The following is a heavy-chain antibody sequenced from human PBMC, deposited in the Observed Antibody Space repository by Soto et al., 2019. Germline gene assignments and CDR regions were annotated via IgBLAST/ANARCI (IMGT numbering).Heavy chain of an antibody. CDR3: ARDPYDFWSGYYYYYGMDV. J-gene: IGHJ6*02. Sequence: SLTCAVSGGSISSSNWWSWVRQPPGKGLEWIGEIYHSGSTNYNPSLKSRVTISVDKSKNQFSLKLSSVTAADTAAYYCARDPYDFWSGYYYYYGMDVWGQGTTVTVSS. CDR2: IYHSGST. V-gene: IGHV4-4*02. CDR1: GGSISSSNW. D-gene: IGHD3-3*01.